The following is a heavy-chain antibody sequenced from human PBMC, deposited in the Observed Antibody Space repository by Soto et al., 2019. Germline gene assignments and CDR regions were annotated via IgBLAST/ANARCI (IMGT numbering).Heavy chain of an antibody. Sequence: EVQLVESGGGLVQPGGSLRLYCAASGFTFSSYSMNWVRQAPGKGLEWVSYISSSSSTIYYAYSVKGRFTISRDNAKNSLYLQMNSLRDEDTAVYYCARERGGGDCFDYWGQGTLVTVSS. D-gene: IGHD2-21*01. J-gene: IGHJ4*02. CDR1: GFTFSSYS. CDR2: ISSSSSTI. V-gene: IGHV3-48*02. CDR3: ARERGGGDCFDY.